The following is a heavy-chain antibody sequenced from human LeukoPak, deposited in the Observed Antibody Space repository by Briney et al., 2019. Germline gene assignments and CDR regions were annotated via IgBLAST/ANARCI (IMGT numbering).Heavy chain of an antibody. J-gene: IGHJ5*02. D-gene: IGHD6-13*01. Sequence: PSETLSLTCTVSGGSISSSSYYWGWIRQPPGKGLEWIGGIYYSGSTYYNPSLKSRVTISVDTSKNQFSLKLSSVTAADTAVYYCARRGSSWKTNWFDPWGQGTLVTVSS. CDR3: ARRGSSWKTNWFDP. CDR1: GGSISSSSYY. V-gene: IGHV4-39*01. CDR2: IYYSGST.